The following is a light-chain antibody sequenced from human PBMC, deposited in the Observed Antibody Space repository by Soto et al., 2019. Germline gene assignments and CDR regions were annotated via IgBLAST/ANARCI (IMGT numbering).Light chain of an antibody. CDR3: QQYYRSPRT. CDR2: WAS. Sequence: DIVMTQSPDSLAVSLGDRATINCKSSQSVLYSSNNKNYLAWYQQKPGQPPKLLIYWASTRESGVPDRFSGSGSGTDFTLTISSLQAEDVAVYYCQQYYRSPRTFGQGTKLEIK. CDR1: QSVLYSSNNKNY. J-gene: IGKJ2*01. V-gene: IGKV4-1*01.